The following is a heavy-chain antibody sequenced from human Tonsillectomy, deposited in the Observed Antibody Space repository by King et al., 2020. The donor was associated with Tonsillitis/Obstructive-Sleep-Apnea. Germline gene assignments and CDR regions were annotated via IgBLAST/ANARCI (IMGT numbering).Heavy chain of an antibody. Sequence: VQLPQWGAGLLKASETLSLTCAVSGGSFSGYYWSWIRQPPGKGLEWIGEINHGGSTNYNPSLKSRVTISLDTSKNQFSLRLSSVTAADTAVYYCARLPFEEYVRGDAFDIWGQGTMVTVSS. CDR1: GGSFSGYY. V-gene: IGHV4-34*01. CDR3: ARLPFEEYVRGDAFDI. D-gene: IGHD3-10*01. CDR2: INHGGST. J-gene: IGHJ3*02.